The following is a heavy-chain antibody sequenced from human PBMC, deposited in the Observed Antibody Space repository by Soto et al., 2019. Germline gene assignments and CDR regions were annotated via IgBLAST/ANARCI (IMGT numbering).Heavy chain of an antibody. CDR2: IYHSGST. D-gene: IGHD7-27*01. J-gene: IGHJ5*02. Sequence: SETLSLTXTVSGGSIRVTDYFWGWIRQPPGKALEWIASIYHSGSTYYNPSLKSRVTMSIDTSNNQFALTLNSVSAADTAVYFCTRDSGWFDPWGQGTLVTVSS. CDR1: GGSIRVTDYF. CDR3: TRDSGWFDP. V-gene: IGHV4-39*02.